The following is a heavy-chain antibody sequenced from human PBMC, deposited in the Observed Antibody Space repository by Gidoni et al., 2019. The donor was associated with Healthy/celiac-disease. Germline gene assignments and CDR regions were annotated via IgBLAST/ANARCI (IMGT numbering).Heavy chain of an antibody. J-gene: IGHJ4*02. V-gene: IGHV3-48*04. CDR3: ARIKREFAGIAAAGTNYYFDY. CDR1: GFTFSSYS. Sequence: EVQLVESGGGLVQPGGSLRLSCAASGFTFSSYSMNWVRQAPGKGLEWVSYISSSSSTIYYADSVKGRFTISRDNAKNSLYLQMNSLRAEDTAVYYCARIKREFAGIAAAGTNYYFDYWGQGTLVTVSS. D-gene: IGHD6-13*01. CDR2: ISSSSSTI.